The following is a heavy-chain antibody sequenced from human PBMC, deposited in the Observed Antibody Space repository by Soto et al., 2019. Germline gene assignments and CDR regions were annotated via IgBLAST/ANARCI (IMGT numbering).Heavy chain of an antibody. CDR2: IYYSVST. J-gene: IGHJ6*03. V-gene: IGHV4-39*07. CDR1: GGSISSSSYY. D-gene: IGHD3-10*01. Sequence: PSETLSLTCTVSGGSISSSSYYWGWVRQPPGKGQERIGYIYYSVSTYYISSLKSRVTISVDTSKNQFSLKLSFVTAEDTAVYFCARTLHYYGSGSYYYYYMDVWGKGTTVTVSS. CDR3: ARTLHYYGSGSYYYYYMDV.